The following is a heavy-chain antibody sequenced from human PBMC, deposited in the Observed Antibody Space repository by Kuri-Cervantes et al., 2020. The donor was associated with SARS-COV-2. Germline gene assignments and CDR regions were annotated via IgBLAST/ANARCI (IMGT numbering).Heavy chain of an antibody. CDR1: GGSISSYY. V-gene: IGHV4-39*01. CDR3: ARHMAGAHDAFDI. J-gene: IGHJ3*02. Sequence: GSLRLSCTVSGGSISSYYWGWIRQPPGKGLEWIGSIYYSGSTYYNPSLKSRVTISVDTSKNQFSLKLSSVTAADTAVYYCARHMAGAHDAFDIWGQGTMVTVSS. CDR2: IYYSGST. D-gene: IGHD6-19*01.